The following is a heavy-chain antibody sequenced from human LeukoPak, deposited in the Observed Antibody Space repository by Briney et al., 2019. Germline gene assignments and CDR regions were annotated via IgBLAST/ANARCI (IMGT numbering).Heavy chain of an antibody. CDR3: ARDRGGSSSWYVWFDP. V-gene: IGHV1-69*05. CDR2: IIPIFGTA. CDR1: GGTFSSYA. Sequence: SVKVSCKASGGTFSSYAISWVRQAPGQGLEWMGGIIPIFGTANYAQKLQGRVTMTTDTSTSTAYMELRSLRSDDTAVYYCARDRGGSSSWYVWFDPWGQGTLVTVSS. J-gene: IGHJ5*02. D-gene: IGHD6-13*01.